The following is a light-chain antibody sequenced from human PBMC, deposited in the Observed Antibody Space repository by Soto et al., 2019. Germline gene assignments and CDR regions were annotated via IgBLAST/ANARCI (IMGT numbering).Light chain of an antibody. J-gene: IGLJ3*02. CDR2: SDT. V-gene: IGLV1-40*01. CDR1: SSNIGAGYD. Sequence: QSVLTQPPSVSGAPGQRVTISCTGSSSNIGAGYDVHWYQQLPGTAPQLLIYSDTIRPSGVPDRFSGSKSGTSASLAITGLQAEDEADYYCQSHDSSLSGWVFGGGTKLTVL. CDR3: QSHDSSLSGWV.